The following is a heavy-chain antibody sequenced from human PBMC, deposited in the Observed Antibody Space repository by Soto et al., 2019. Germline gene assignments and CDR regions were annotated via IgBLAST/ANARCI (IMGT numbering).Heavy chain of an antibody. CDR1: AFTFNDV. V-gene: IGHV3-11*01. CDR2: ISGTGTTI. Sequence: GSLRLSCADSAFTFNDVSWIRQAPGKGLEWISYISGTGTTIYYADTVKGRFTISRDNAQNSLYLQMNSLRAEDTAVYYCARAAGWFDPWGQGTLVTVSS. J-gene: IGHJ5*02. CDR3: ARAAGWFDP.